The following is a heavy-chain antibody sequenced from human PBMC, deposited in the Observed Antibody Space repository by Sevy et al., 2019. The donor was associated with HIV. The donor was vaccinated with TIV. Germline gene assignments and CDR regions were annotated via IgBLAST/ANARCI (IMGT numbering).Heavy chain of an antibody. D-gene: IGHD3-22*01. CDR1: GFTFSSYS. J-gene: IGHJ4*02. V-gene: IGHV3-48*02. Sequence: GGYLRLSCAASGFTFSSYSMNWVRQAPGKGLEWVSYISRSSSTIYYADSVKGRFTISRDNAKNSLYLQMNSLRDEDTAVYYCARERKMYDGSRYYFHFDYWGQGTPVTVSS. CDR3: ARERKMYDGSRYYFHFDY. CDR2: ISRSSSTI.